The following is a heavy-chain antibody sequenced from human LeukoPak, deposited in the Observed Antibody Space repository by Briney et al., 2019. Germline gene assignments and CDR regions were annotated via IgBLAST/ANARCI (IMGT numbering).Heavy chain of an antibody. V-gene: IGHV3-33*06. CDR1: GFTFSSYG. D-gene: IGHD4-11*01. J-gene: IGHJ6*03. CDR2: IWYDGSNK. CDR3: AKWYSNYYYYMDV. Sequence: GGSLRLSCAASGFTFSSYGMHWVRQAPGKGLEWVAVIWYDGSNKYYADSVKGRFTISRDNSKNTLYLQMNSLRAEDTAVYCCAKWYSNYYYYMDVWGKGTTVTVSS.